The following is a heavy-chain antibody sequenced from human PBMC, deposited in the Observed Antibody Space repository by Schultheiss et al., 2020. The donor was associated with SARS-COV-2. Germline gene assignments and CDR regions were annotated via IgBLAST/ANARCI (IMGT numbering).Heavy chain of an antibody. CDR2: INPNSGGT. CDR1: GYTFTGYY. V-gene: IGHV1-2*02. Sequence: GESLKISCKASGYTFTGYYMHWVRQAPGQGLEWMGWINPNSGGTNYAQKFQGRVTMTRDTSISTAYMELSRLRSDDTAVYYCARDPSGEKVLGSDYWGQGTLVTVSS. D-gene: IGHD4-17*01. CDR3: ARDPSGEKVLGSDY. J-gene: IGHJ4*02.